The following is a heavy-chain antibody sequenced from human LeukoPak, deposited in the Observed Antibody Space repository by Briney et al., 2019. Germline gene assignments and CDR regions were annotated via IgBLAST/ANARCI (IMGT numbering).Heavy chain of an antibody. CDR3: AREYYDFWSGYYQGWFDP. CDR2: TYYRSKWYN. J-gene: IGHJ5*02. V-gene: IGHV6-1*01. CDR1: GDSVSSNSAA. D-gene: IGHD3-3*01. Sequence: SQTLSLTCAISGDSVSSNSAAWNWIRQSPSRGLEWLGRTYYRSKWYNDYAVSVKSRITINPDTSKNQFSLQLNSVTPEDTAVYYCAREYYDFWSGYYQGWFDPWGQGTLVTVSS.